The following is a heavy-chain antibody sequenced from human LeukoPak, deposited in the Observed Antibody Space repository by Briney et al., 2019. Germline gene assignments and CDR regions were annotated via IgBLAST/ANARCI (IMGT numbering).Heavy chain of an antibody. Sequence: PGGSLRLSCAASGFTFSDYYMSWIRQAPGKGLEWVSYISSSGSTIYYADSVKGRFTISRDNAKNSLYLQMNSLRAEDTAVYYCARSFYYDILTGYPNWFDPWGQGTLVTVSS. D-gene: IGHD3-9*01. CDR3: ARSFYYDILTGYPNWFDP. J-gene: IGHJ5*02. V-gene: IGHV3-11*01. CDR2: ISSSGSTI. CDR1: GFTFSDYY.